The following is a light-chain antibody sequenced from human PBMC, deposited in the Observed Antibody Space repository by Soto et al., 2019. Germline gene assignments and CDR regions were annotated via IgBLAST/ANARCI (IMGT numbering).Light chain of an antibody. Sequence: EIVLTQSPATLSLSPGERATLSCRASQTVNGYLAWYQHKLGQAPRLLIYDASNRATGVPARFSGSGSGTDFTRTISSLEPEDSAVYYCQQRYGWPSFGQGTKLEIK. V-gene: IGKV3-11*01. CDR1: QTVNGY. J-gene: IGKJ2*01. CDR2: DAS. CDR3: QQRYGWPS.